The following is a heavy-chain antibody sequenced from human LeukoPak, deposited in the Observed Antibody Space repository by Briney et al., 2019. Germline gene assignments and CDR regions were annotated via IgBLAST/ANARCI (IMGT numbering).Heavy chain of an antibody. V-gene: IGHV1-2*02. CDR1: GYTFTGYY. CDR3: ASQICTTTSCYASFDY. Sequence: GASVKVSCKTSGYTFTGYYMHWVRQAPGQGLEWMGWINPNSGGTNYAQKFQGRVSMTRDTSISIAYMELSSLRSDDTAVYYCASQICTTTSCYASFDYWGQGTLVTVSS. CDR2: INPNSGGT. D-gene: IGHD2-2*01. J-gene: IGHJ4*02.